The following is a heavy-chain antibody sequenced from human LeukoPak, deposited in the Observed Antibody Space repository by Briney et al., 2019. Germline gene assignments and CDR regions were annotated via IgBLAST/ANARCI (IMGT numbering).Heavy chain of an antibody. V-gene: IGHV4-59*08. CDR1: GVSISSDY. J-gene: IGHJ5*02. CDR2: IYYSGSS. Sequence: PSETLSLTCTVSGVSISSDYWSWIRLPPGKGLEWIGYIYYSGSSNYNPSLKSRVTMSVDTSKNQFSLKLTSVTDADTAVFYCARRLRQNLFDPWGQGTLVTVSS. CDR3: ARRLRQNLFDP. D-gene: IGHD4-17*01.